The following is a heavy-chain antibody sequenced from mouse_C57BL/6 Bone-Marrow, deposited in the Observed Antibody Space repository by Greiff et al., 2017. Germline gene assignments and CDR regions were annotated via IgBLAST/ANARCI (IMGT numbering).Heavy chain of an antibody. Sequence: DVHLVESGGGLVKPGGSLKLSCAASRFTFSDYGMHWVRQAPEKGLEWVAYISSGSSTIYYADTVKGRFTISRDNAKNTLFLQMTSLRSEDTAMYYCARGGFDYWGQGTTLTVSS. CDR3: ARGGFDY. J-gene: IGHJ2*01. V-gene: IGHV5-17*01. CDR1: RFTFSDYG. CDR2: ISSGSSTI.